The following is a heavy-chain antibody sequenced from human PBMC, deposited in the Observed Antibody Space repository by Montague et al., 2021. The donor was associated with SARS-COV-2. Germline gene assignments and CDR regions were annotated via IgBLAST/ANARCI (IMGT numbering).Heavy chain of an antibody. CDR3: ARVARQGYGFRLGSFDS. J-gene: IGHJ4*02. CDR2: INHSGST. V-gene: IGHV4-34*01. CDR1: GGSFLGYY. Sequence: SETLSLTCAVYGGSFLGYYCNWIRQPPGKGLELTGEINHSGSTNYNPSLKSRVTMSVDTSKNQFSLKLSSVTAADTAVYYCARVARQGYGFRLGSFDSWGQGALVTVSS. D-gene: IGHD3-10*01.